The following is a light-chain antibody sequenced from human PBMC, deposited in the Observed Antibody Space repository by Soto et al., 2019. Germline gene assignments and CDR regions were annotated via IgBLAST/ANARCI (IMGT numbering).Light chain of an antibody. CDR2: LGS. J-gene: IGKJ5*01. Sequence: DIVMTQSPLSLPVTPGEQASISCRSSQSLLHSNGYNYLDWYLQKPGQSPQLLIYLGSNRASGVPDRFSGSGSGTDFTLKISRVEAEDVRVYYCMQALKEPITFGQGTVLEIK. V-gene: IGKV2-28*01. CDR3: MQALKEPIT. CDR1: QSLLHSNGYNY.